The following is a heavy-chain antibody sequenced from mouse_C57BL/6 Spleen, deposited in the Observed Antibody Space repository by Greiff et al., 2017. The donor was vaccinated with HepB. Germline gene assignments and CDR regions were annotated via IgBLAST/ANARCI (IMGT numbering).Heavy chain of an antibody. J-gene: IGHJ3*01. CDR1: GYTFTSYW. D-gene: IGHD2-3*01. Sequence: QVQLKQPGAELVRPGSSVKLSCKASGYTFTSYWMHWVKQRPIQGLEWIGNIDPSDSETHYNQKFKDKATLTVDKSSSTAYMQLSSLTSEDSAVYYCARGDGYYWFAYWGQGTLVTVSA. V-gene: IGHV1-52*01. CDR3: ARGDGYYWFAY. CDR2: IDPSDSET.